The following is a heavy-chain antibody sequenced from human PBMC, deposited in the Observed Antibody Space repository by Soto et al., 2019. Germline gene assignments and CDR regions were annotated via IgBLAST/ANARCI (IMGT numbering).Heavy chain of an antibody. CDR1: GGTFSSYA. CDR3: ARSTPKYCSSTSCGNYYFDY. CDR2: IIPIFGTA. Sequence: SVKVSWKASGGTFSSYAISLVRQAPGQGLEWMGGIIPIFGTANYAQKFQGRVTITADESTSTAYMEPSSLRSEDTAVYSCARSTPKYCSSTSCGNYYFDYWGQGTLVTVSS. J-gene: IGHJ4*02. V-gene: IGHV1-69*13. D-gene: IGHD2-2*01.